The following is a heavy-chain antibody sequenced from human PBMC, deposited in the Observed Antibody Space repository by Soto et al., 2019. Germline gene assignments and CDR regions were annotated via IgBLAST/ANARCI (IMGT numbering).Heavy chain of an antibody. CDR2: ISSSSSYI. CDR1: GFTFSSYS. J-gene: IGHJ3*02. CDR3: AGDYLSGGSWSDAFDI. V-gene: IGHV3-21*01. Sequence: GGSLRLSCAASGFTFSSYSMNWVRQAPGKGLEWVSSISSSSSYIYYADSVKGRFTISRDNAKNSLYLQMNSLRAEDTAVYYCAGDYLSGGSWSDAFDIWGQGTMVTVSS. D-gene: IGHD2-15*01.